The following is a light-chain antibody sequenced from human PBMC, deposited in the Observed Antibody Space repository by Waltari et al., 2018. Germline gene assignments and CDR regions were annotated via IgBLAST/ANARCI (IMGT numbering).Light chain of an antibody. CDR1: SSDIGDYDY. CDR3: SSYAGNNNLV. Sequence: QSALTQPPSASGSPGQSVTISCTGTSSDIGDYDYVPWYQQHPGKAPKLIISEVNKRPSGVPNRFSASKSGNTASLTVSGLQAEDEADYYCSSYAGNNNLVFGGGTKLTVL. CDR2: EVN. V-gene: IGLV2-8*01. J-gene: IGLJ2*01.